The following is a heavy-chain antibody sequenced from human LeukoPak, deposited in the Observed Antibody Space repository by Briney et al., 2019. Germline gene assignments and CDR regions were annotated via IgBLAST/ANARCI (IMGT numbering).Heavy chain of an antibody. V-gene: IGHV4-39*02. J-gene: IGHJ4*02. CDR2: IYYSGST. D-gene: IGHD5-18*01. Sequence: SETLSLTCTVSGGSISSSSYYWGWIPQPPGRGLEGFGSIYYSGSTYYNPSLKSRVTISVDTSKNQFSLKLSSVTAADTAVYYCARDDGYTYGNYFDYWGQGTQVTVSS. CDR3: ARDDGYTYGNYFDY. CDR1: GGSISSSSYY.